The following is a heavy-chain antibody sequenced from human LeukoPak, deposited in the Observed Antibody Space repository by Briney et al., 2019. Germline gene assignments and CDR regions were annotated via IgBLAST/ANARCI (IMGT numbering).Heavy chain of an antibody. CDR3: ASSLAGTLKVHNWFDP. D-gene: IGHD6-19*01. CDR2: IDPIDSYT. CDR1: GYXFSSYW. J-gene: IGHJ5*02. V-gene: IGHV5-10-1*01. Sequence: GESLKISCSGSGYXFSSYWISWVRQMPRKGLEGMGRIDPIDSYTDYSPSFQGHVTISVDRLISTAYLQWSSLKASDTAMYFRASSLAGTLKVHNWFDPWGQGSLVTVSS.